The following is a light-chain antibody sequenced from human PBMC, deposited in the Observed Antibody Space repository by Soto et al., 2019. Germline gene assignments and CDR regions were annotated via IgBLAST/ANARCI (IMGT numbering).Light chain of an antibody. J-gene: IGKJ4*01. CDR1: QSVDND. V-gene: IGKV3D-15*01. Sequence: EIVMTQSPATLSVSPGDRATLSCRASQSVDNDLAWYQQKPGQPPRLLIYDASTRATGIPARFSGSQSGTEFTLTITGLQPEDFATYYCQQSFSPLLSFGGGTKV. CDR3: QQSFSPLLS. CDR2: DAS.